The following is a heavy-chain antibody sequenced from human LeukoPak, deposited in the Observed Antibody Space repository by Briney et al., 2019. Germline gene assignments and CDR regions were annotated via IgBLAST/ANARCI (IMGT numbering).Heavy chain of an antibody. CDR2: LTYDGSDK. D-gene: IGHD3-10*01. J-gene: IGHJ4*02. CDR1: GFTFRNYA. Sequence: GGSLRLACAASGFTFRNYAMHWVRQAPGKGLEWVATLTYDGSDKDYADSVKGRFTISRDNSKNTLYLQMNGLRAEDTAVYFCARDLAESYLFDYWGQRTLVTVSS. V-gene: IGHV3-30-3*01. CDR3: ARDLAESYLFDY.